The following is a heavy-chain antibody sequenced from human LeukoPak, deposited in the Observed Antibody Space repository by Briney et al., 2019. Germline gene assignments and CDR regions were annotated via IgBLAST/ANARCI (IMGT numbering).Heavy chain of an antibody. D-gene: IGHD2-2*01. V-gene: IGHV1-69*02. CDR2: IIPILGIA. J-gene: IGHJ4*02. CDR3: ARSAPHCSSTSCSPVD. CDR1: GGTFSSYT. Sequence: PGESLKISCKASGGTFSSYTISWVRQAPGQGLEWMGRIIPILGIANYAQKFQGRVTITADKSTSTAYMELSSLRSEDTAVYYCARSAPHCSSTSCSPVDWGQGTLVTVSS.